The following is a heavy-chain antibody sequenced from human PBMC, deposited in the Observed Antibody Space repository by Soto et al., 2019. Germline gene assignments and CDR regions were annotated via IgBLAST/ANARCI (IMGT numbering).Heavy chain of an antibody. CDR2: IYYTGST. Sequence: QVQLQESGPGLVKPSETLSLTCTVSGGSVTSDNYYWSWIRQPPGKGLEWVGFIYYTGSTHYNPSLKSRVTISVDTSKNQFSLKRSPVTAADTAVYYCARGVGPGLTDYFDYWGQGPLVTVSS. J-gene: IGHJ4*02. CDR3: ARGVGPGLTDYFDY. CDR1: GGSVTSDNYY. D-gene: IGHD2-15*01. V-gene: IGHV4-61*01.